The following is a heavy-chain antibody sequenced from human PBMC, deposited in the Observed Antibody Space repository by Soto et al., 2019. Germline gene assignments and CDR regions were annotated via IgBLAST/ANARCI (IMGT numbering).Heavy chain of an antibody. V-gene: IGHV1-8*01. Sequence: AASVKVSCKASGYTFTSYDINWVRQATGQGLEWMGWMNPNSGNTGYAQKFQGRVTMTENTSTDTAYMELSSLRSEDTAVYYCATVQIYDYIWGSYRYLQYYFDYWGQGTLVTVSS. J-gene: IGHJ4*02. CDR2: MNPNSGNT. CDR3: ATVQIYDYIWGSYRYLQYYFDY. CDR1: GYTFTSYD. D-gene: IGHD3-16*02.